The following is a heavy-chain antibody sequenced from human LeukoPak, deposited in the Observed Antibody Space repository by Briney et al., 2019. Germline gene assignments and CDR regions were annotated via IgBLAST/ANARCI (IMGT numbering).Heavy chain of an antibody. J-gene: IGHJ4*02. CDR2: LTGNGDKT. CDR3: AGGGGPTVTTSFFDY. V-gene: IGHV3-23*01. D-gene: IGHD4-17*01. CDR1: GFTFSTYA. Sequence: GGSLRLSCSVSGFTFSTYAMNWVRQAPGKGLEWVSGLTGNGDKTYYADSVQGRFTISRDNSKNTLYLQMNSLRAEDTAVYYCAGGGGPTVTTSFFDYWGQGTLVTVSS.